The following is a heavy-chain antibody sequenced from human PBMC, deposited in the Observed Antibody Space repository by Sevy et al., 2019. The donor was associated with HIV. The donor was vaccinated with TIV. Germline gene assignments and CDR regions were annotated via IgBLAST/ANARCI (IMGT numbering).Heavy chain of an antibody. V-gene: IGHV3-30*18. J-gene: IGHJ3*02. CDR2: ISYDGSNK. CDR1: GFTFSSYG. CDR3: AKLYYYDSSGYYGSNDAFDI. Sequence: GGSLRLSCAASGFTFSSYGMHWVRQAPGKGLEWVAVISYDGSNKYNADPVKGRFTISRDNSKNTLYLQMNSLRAEDTAVYYCAKLYYYDSSGYYGSNDAFDIWGQGTMVTVSS. D-gene: IGHD3-22*01.